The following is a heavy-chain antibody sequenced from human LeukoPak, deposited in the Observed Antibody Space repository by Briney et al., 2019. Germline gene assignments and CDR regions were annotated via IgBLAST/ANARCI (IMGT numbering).Heavy chain of an antibody. CDR2: IYYSGST. J-gene: IGHJ4*02. D-gene: IGHD3-3*01. CDR1: GGSISSSSYY. Sequence: PSETLSLTCTVSGGSISSSSYYWGWIRQPPGKGLEWIGSIYYSGSTYYNPSLKSRVTISVDTSKNQFSLKLSSVTAADTAVYYCARHETAFGYYDFWSGYYPGYWGQETLVTVSS. V-gene: IGHV4-39*01. CDR3: ARHETAFGYYDFWSGYYPGY.